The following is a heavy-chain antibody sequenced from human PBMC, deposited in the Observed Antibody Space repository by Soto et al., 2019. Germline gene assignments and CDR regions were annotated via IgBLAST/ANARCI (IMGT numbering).Heavy chain of an antibody. CDR3: ASPSILWWRGPGAFDI. Sequence: SETLSLTCSVSGGSISRNNNYWGWIRQPPGKGLEWIGYIYYSGSTNYNPSLKSRVTISVDTSKNQFSLKLSSVTAADTAVYYCASPSILWWRGPGAFDIWGQGTMVTVSS. CDR1: GGSISRNNNY. J-gene: IGHJ3*02. V-gene: IGHV4-61*05. D-gene: IGHD2-21*01. CDR2: IYYSGST.